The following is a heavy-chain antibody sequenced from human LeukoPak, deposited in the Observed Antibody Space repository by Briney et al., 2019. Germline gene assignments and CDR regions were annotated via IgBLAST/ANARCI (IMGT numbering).Heavy chain of an antibody. J-gene: IGHJ6*03. D-gene: IGHD1-26*01. CDR3: ARRQVGATADYYYYYYMDV. Sequence: GGSLRLSCAASGFTFSSYWMSWVRQAPGKGLEWVANIKQDGSEKYYVDSVKGRFTISRDNAKNSLYLQMNSLRAEDTAVYYCARRQVGATADYYYYYYMDVWGKGTTVTISS. CDR2: IKQDGSEK. CDR1: GFTFSSYW. V-gene: IGHV3-7*01.